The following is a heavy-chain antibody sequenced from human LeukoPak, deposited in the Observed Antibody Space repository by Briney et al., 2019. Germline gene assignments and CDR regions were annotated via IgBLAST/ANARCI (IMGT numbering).Heavy chain of an antibody. CDR3: ARFRLGYSYQYYMDV. D-gene: IGHD5-18*01. Sequence: VASVKVSCKASGYTFTSYGISWVRQAPGQGLEWMGWISAYNGNTNYAQKLQGRVTMTTDTSTSTAYMELRSLRSDDTAVYYCARFRLGYSYQYYMDVWGEGTTVTVSS. V-gene: IGHV1-18*01. J-gene: IGHJ6*03. CDR1: GYTFTSYG. CDR2: ISAYNGNT.